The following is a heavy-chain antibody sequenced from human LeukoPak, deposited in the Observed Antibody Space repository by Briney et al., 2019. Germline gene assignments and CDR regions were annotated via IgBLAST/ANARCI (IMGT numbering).Heavy chain of an antibody. Sequence: SETLSLTCTVSGGSISSYYCSWIRQPPGKGLEWSGYIYYSGSTNYNPSLKSRVTISVDTSKNQFSLKLSSVTAADTAVYYCAALAVAGTMDWFDPWGQGTLVTVSS. CDR2: IYYSGST. CDR3: AALAVAGTMDWFDP. CDR1: GGSISSYY. V-gene: IGHV4-59*01. J-gene: IGHJ5*02. D-gene: IGHD6-19*01.